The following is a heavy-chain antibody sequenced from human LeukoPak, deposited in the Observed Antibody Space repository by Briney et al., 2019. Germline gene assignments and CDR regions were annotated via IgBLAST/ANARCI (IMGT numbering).Heavy chain of an antibody. Sequence: GGSLRLSCAASGFTFSSYEMNWVRQAPGKGLEWVSYISSSGSTIYYADSVKGRFIISRDNAKNTLYLQMNSLRVEDTAVYYCGREILEPGKTLTYWGQGSLITVSS. CDR1: GFTFSSYE. CDR3: GREILEPGKTLTY. J-gene: IGHJ4*02. D-gene: IGHD1-14*01. V-gene: IGHV3-48*03. CDR2: ISSSGSTI.